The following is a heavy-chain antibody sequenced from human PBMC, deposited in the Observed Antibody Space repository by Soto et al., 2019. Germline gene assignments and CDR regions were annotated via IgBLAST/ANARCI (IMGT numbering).Heavy chain of an antibody. CDR1: GFTFSSYW. V-gene: IGHV3-74*01. D-gene: IGHD1-20*01. Sequence: GGSLRLSCAASGFTFSSYWMHWVRQAPGKGLVWVSRINSDGSSTSYADSVKGRFTISRDNAKNTLYLQMNSLRAEDTAVYYCARPLGTITGTTLGALNYFDYWGQGTLVTVSS. J-gene: IGHJ4*02. CDR3: ARPLGTITGTTLGALNYFDY. CDR2: INSDGSST.